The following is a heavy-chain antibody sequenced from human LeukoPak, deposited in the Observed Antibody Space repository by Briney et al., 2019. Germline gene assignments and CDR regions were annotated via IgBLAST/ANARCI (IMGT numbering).Heavy chain of an antibody. CDR3: ARGGGDYVRNAFDI. CDR2: IIPIFGTA. CDR1: GGTFSSYA. Sequence: SVKVSCKASGGTFSSYAISWVRQAPGQGLEWMGGIIPIFGTANYAQKFQGRVTITADESTSTAYMELSSLRSEDTAVYYCARGGGDYVRNAFDIWGQGTMVTVSS. J-gene: IGHJ3*02. V-gene: IGHV1-69*01. D-gene: IGHD4-17*01.